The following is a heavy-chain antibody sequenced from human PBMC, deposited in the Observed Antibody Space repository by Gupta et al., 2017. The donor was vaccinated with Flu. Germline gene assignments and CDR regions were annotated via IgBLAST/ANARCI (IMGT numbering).Heavy chain of an antibody. D-gene: IGHD1-26*01. CDR3: TRAGSYRHDY. CDR1: GFTFSSYW. J-gene: IGHJ4*02. CDR2: INIGGSTI. Sequence: EVQLVESGGGLVQPGGSLRLSCAASGFTFSSYWMHWVRQASGKGLVWVSRINIGGSTINAADSVKGRFTISRDNAENTLYLQMNSLRAEDTAVYYCTRAGSYRHDYWGQGTLVTVYS. V-gene: IGHV3-74*01.